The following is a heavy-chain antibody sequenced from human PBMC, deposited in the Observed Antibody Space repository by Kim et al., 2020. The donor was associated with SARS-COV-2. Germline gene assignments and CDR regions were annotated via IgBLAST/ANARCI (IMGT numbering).Heavy chain of an antibody. V-gene: IGHV3-33*01. CDR1: GFTFSSYG. J-gene: IGHJ4*02. CDR2: IWYDGTNK. Sequence: GGSLRLSCAASGFTFSSYGMHWVRQAPGKGLEWVAVIWYDGTNKYYADSVKGRFTISRDNSKNTLYLQMNSLRAEDTAVYYCARDGHYYDSSGYYQIDYWGQGTLVTVSS. CDR3: ARDGHYYDSSGYYQIDY. D-gene: IGHD3-22*01.